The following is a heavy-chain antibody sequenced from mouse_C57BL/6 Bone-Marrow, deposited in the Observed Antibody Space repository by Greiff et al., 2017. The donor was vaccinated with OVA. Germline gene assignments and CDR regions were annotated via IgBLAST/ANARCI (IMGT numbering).Heavy chain of an antibody. CDR3: AREITPFDY. J-gene: IGHJ2*01. CDR2: IYPGDGDT. D-gene: IGHD1-1*01. CDR1: GYAFSSSW. V-gene: IGHV1-82*01. Sequence: VKLMESGPELVKPGASVKISCKASGYAFSSSWMNWVKQRPGKGLEWIGRIYPGDGDTNYNGKFKGKATLTADKSSSTAYMQLSSLTSEDSAVYFCAREITPFDYWGQGTTLTVSS.